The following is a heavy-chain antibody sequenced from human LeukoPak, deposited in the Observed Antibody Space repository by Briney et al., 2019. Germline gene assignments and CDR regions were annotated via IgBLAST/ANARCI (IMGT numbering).Heavy chain of an antibody. J-gene: IGHJ6*03. CDR1: GYTFINYD. CDR2: MNPNSGNT. D-gene: IGHD2-15*01. V-gene: IGHV1-8*03. Sequence: ASVKVSCKASGYTFINYDINWVRQAPGQGLEWMGWMNPNSGNTGYAQKFQGRVTITRNTSISTAYMELSSLRSEDTAVYYCARGVVVAATNYYYYMDVWGKGTTVTVSS. CDR3: ARGVVVAATNYYYYMDV.